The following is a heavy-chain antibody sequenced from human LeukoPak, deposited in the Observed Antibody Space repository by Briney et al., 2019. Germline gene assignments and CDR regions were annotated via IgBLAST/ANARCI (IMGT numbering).Heavy chain of an antibody. CDR3: STDLGPAIDY. Sequence: GGSLRLSCAATGLTFSNNWMTWVRQAPGKGLEWVGRIKSKADGGTTDYSAPVIGRFIISRDDSKNTLYLQMNSLKTEDTAMYDCSTDLGPAIDYWGQGTLVTVSS. CDR1: GLTFSNNW. J-gene: IGHJ4*02. CDR2: IKSKADGGTT. V-gene: IGHV3-15*01.